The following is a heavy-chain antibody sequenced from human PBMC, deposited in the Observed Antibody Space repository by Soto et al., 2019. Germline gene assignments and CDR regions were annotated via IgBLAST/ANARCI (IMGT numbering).Heavy chain of an antibody. CDR1: GGSFSGYY. CDR3: ARGGQLVVALLFDF. CDR2: INHSGST. Sequence: SETLSLTCAAYGGSFSGYYWSWIRQPPGKGLEWIGEINHSGSTNYNPSLKSRVTISVDTSKNQFSLKLSSVTAADTAVYYCARGGQLVVALLFDFWGQGILVTVAS. J-gene: IGHJ4*02. D-gene: IGHD2-15*01. V-gene: IGHV4-34*01.